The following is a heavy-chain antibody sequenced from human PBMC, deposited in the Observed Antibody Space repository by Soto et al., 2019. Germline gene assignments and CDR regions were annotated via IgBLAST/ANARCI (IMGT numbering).Heavy chain of an antibody. CDR3: TRGSGWYIY. CDR1: GGSMSGYY. D-gene: IGHD6-19*01. V-gene: IGHV4-59*08. Sequence: QVQLQESGPGLVKPSETLSLTCTVSGGSMSGYYWSWVRQPPGKGLEWIGYIYSTGTTSYNSTLKSRDTISVDTSKNQISLQLRSVTAADTAAYYCTRGSGWYIYWGQGTLVTVSS. CDR2: IYSTGTT. J-gene: IGHJ4*02.